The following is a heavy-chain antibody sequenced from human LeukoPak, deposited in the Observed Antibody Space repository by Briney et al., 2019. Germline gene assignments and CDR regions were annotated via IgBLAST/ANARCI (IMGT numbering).Heavy chain of an antibody. V-gene: IGHV4-38-2*02. CDR1: GYSISTDYY. D-gene: IGHD3-22*01. J-gene: IGHJ4*01. CDR2: INHRGST. CDR3: ARVGDTSGYYQHFDY. Sequence: PSETLPLTCSVSGYSISTDYYWGWIRPAPGKGLEWIGIINHRGSTNYNPSLKRRVTISPDTSKNQFSLKLSSVTAADTAVYYCARVGDTSGYYQHFDYWGQGILVTVSS.